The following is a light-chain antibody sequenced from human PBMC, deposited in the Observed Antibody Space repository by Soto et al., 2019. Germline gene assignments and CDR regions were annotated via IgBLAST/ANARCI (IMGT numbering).Light chain of an antibody. Sequence: QSVLTQPASVSGSRGQSITISCTGTSSDVGGYNYVSWYQQHPDKAPKLMIYDVSNRPPGVSNRFSGSKSGNTASLTISGLQAEDEADYYCSSYTSSSTYVFGTGTKVTV. J-gene: IGLJ1*01. CDR3: SSYTSSSTYV. CDR1: SSDVGGYNY. CDR2: DVS. V-gene: IGLV2-14*01.